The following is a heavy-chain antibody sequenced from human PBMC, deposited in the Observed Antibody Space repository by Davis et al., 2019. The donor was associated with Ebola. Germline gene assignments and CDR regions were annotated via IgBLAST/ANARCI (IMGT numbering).Heavy chain of an antibody. CDR1: GGSISGGGYY. Sequence: SETLSLICTVSGGSISGGGYYWNWLRQPPGKGLEWIGEINHSGSTNYNPSLKSRVTISVDTSKNQFSLKLSSVTAADAAVYYCARGLYPWELDYWGQGTLVTVSS. D-gene: IGHD1-1*01. J-gene: IGHJ4*02. V-gene: IGHV4-34*01. CDR3: ARGLYPWELDY. CDR2: INHSGST.